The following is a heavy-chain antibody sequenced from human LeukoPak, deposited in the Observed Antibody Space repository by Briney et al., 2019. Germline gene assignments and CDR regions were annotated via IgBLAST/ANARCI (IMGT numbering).Heavy chain of an antibody. Sequence: PSETPSLTCTVSGGSISSYYWSWIRQPLGKGLEWIGEINHSGSTNYNPSLKSRVTISVDTSKNQFSLKLSSVTAADTAVYYCASTSSGRDYWGQGTLVTVSS. CDR3: ASTSSGRDY. CDR2: INHSGST. CDR1: GGSISSYY. D-gene: IGHD6-19*01. J-gene: IGHJ4*02. V-gene: IGHV4-34*01.